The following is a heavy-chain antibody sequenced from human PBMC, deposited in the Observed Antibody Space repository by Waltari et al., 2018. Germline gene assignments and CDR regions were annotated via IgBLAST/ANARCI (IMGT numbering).Heavy chain of an antibody. Sequence: EMQLLESGGALVQPGGSLSLSCAASGFPFSTYTMNWVRQAPGQGLEWVAVMTASGLMDYGDSVKGRFTISRDNSKNTLYLQMYRLRVEDTARYYCAKDEGARLAPTFGMDAWGQGTTVIVSS. D-gene: IGHD6-6*01. CDR3: AKDEGARLAPTFGMDA. CDR2: MTASGLM. V-gene: IGHV3-23*01. CDR1: GFPFSTYT. J-gene: IGHJ6*02.